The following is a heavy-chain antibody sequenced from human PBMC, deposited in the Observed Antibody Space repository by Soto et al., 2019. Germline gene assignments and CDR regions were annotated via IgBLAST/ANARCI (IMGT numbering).Heavy chain of an antibody. CDR3: ARRDYGNGAAHFDF. J-gene: IGHJ4*02. CDR2: IYYSGST. CDR1: GGSISSYY. D-gene: IGHD4-17*01. V-gene: IGHV4-59*08. Sequence: SETLSLTCTVSGGSISSYYWSWIRQPPGKGLEWIGYIYYSGSTNYNPSFKSRVTVSLDTSKTQFSLKLSSVTAADTAVYYCARRDYGNGAAHFDFWGQGTLVTVSS.